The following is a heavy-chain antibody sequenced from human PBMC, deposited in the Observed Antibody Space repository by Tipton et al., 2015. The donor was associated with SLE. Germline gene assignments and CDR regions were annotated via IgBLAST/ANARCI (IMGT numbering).Heavy chain of an antibody. J-gene: IGHJ3*01. V-gene: IGHV4-39*07. D-gene: IGHD1-26*01. CDR1: GGSDSSGSYY. CDR3: ARGRLPGAF. Sequence: TLSLTCTVSGGSDSSGSYYWAWIRQPPGKGPEWIGTIYYSGSTYYYPSLKSRVTISVDTSKNQFSLKLSSVTAADTAVYYCARGRLPGAFWGQGTMVTVSS. CDR2: IYYSGST.